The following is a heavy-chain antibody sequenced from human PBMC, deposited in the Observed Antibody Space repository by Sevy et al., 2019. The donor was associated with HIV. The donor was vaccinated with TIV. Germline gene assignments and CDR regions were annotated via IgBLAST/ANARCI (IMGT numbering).Heavy chain of an antibody. CDR1: GGTFSNYA. CDR2: FIPMFDTA. J-gene: IGHJ6*02. Sequence: ASVKVSCKASGGTFSNYAISWVRQAPGQGLEWMGGFIPMFDTANSAQKFQGRVTLTADGSTSTAYMELTSLRPEGTAVYYCASSYYESSGYSPLYYYGMDVWGQGTTVTVSS. CDR3: ASSYYESSGYSPLYYYGMDV. V-gene: IGHV1-69*13. D-gene: IGHD3-22*01.